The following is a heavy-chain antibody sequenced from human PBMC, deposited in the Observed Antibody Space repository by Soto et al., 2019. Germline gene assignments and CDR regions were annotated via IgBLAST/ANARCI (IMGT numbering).Heavy chain of an antibody. CDR2: IYWNDDK. Sequence: SGPTLVNPTQTLTLTCTFSGFSLSTSGVGVGWIRQPPGKALEWLALIYWNDDKRYSPSMKSRLTITKDTSKIQVVLTLTNMDPVVTAIYYCAHGTARPRISWFDPWGQGTLVTVSS. J-gene: IGHJ5*02. CDR3: AHGTARPRISWFDP. CDR1: GFSLSTSGVG. D-gene: IGHD6-6*01. V-gene: IGHV2-5*01.